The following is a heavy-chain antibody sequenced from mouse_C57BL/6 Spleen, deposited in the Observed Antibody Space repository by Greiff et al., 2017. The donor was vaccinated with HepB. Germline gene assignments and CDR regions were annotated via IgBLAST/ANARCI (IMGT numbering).Heavy chain of an antibody. CDR3: ARRPSITHFDY. D-gene: IGHD1-1*01. Sequence: VKQRPGQGLEWIGNIYPSDSETHYNQKFKDKATLTVDKSSSTAYMQLSSLTSEDSAVYYCARRPSITHFDYWGQGTTLTVSS. CDR2: IYPSDSET. J-gene: IGHJ2*01. V-gene: IGHV1-61*01.